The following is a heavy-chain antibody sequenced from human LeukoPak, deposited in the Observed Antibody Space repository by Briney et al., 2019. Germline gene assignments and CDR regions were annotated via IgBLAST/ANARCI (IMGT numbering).Heavy chain of an antibody. D-gene: IGHD4-23*01. V-gene: IGHV4-59*01. CDR1: GGSSSGYY. CDR3: ARREPHGDYGGKIRYYYYMDV. CDR2: IYYRGGT. Sequence: SETLSPTCNISGGSSSGYYWNWIRQTPGKGLEWIGYIYYRGGTNYNPSLKSRVSMSIDTSKNQLSLQLDSATAADTAMYYCARREPHGDYGGKIRYYYYMDVWGKGTTITISS. J-gene: IGHJ6*03.